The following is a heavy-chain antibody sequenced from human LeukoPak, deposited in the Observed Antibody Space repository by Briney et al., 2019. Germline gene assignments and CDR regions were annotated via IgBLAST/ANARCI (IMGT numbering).Heavy chain of an antibody. J-gene: IGHJ4*02. Sequence: SETLSLTCTDSGGSISSSSYYWGWIRQPPGKGLEWIGSIYYSGSTYYNPSLKSRVTISVDTSKNQFSLKLSSVTAADTAVYYCATVRHWYYFDYWGQGTLVTVSS. CDR3: ATVRHWYYFDY. CDR1: GGSISSSSYY. V-gene: IGHV4-39*07. D-gene: IGHD2-8*02. CDR2: IYYSGST.